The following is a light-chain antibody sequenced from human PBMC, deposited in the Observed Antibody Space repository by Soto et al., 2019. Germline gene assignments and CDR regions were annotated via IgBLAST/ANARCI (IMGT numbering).Light chain of an antibody. Sequence: QSALTQPPSASGSPGQSVTMSCTGTSSDVGAYNYVSWYQQHPGKAPKLMIYEVSKRPSGVPDRFSGSKSGNTASLTVSGLQAEDEADYYCSSYAGSNNVVVFGGGTKLTVL. J-gene: IGLJ3*02. CDR3: SSYAGSNNVVV. V-gene: IGLV2-8*01. CDR2: EVS. CDR1: SSDVGAYNY.